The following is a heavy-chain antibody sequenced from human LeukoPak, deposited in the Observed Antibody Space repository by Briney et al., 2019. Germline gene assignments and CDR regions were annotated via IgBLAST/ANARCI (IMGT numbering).Heavy chain of an antibody. D-gene: IGHD3-9*01. Sequence: ASVKVSCKASGYTFNNYGITWVRQAPGQGLEWMGWISAYNGNINYAQKFQDRVTMTTDTSTSTVSMELRSLRSDDTAVYYCARLRTGYSRTYWFDPWGQGTLVTVSS. CDR2: ISAYNGNI. CDR1: GYTFNNYG. V-gene: IGHV1-18*01. J-gene: IGHJ5*02. CDR3: ARLRTGYSRTYWFDP.